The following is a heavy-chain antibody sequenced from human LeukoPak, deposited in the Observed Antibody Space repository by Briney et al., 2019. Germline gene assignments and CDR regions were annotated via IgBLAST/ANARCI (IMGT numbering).Heavy chain of an antibody. J-gene: IGHJ3*02. D-gene: IGHD1-1*01. V-gene: IGHV3-53*01. CDR3: ARERRHAFDI. CDR2: IYSGGTT. Sequence: PGGSLRLSCAASGFTFSSYGMSWVRQAPGKGLEWVSVIYSGGTTYYADSVKGRFTISRDNSKNTLYLQMNSLRAEDTAVYYCARERRHAFDIWGQGTMVTVSS. CDR1: GFTFSSYG.